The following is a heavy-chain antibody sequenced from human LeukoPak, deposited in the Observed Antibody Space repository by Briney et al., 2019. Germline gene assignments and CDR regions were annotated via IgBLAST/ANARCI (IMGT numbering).Heavy chain of an antibody. CDR1: GDSISNYY. J-gene: IGHJ6*03. V-gene: IGHV4-59*01. CDR2: IYYRGST. Sequence: SETLSLTCTVSGDSISNYYWNWIRQPPGKGLEWIGYIYYRGSTNYNPSLKSRVTISVDTSKNQFSLKLSSVTAADTAVYYCARGAYSYSYYMDVWGKGTSVTVSS. CDR3: ARGAYSYSYYMDV.